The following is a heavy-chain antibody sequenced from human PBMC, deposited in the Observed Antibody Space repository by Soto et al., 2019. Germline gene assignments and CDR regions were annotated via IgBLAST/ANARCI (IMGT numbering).Heavy chain of an antibody. J-gene: IGHJ4*02. CDR3: VQTTGWPGFDF. D-gene: IGHD6-19*01. Sequence: EVQLVESGGGLIQPGGSLRLSCAASGFAVSSKYMTWVRQAPGKGLEWVSVIYGGGTTYYADSVKGRFTISRDTSKNTLDLQMNSLRAEDTAVYYGVQTTGWPGFDFWGQGTLVTVSS. CDR2: IYGGGTT. CDR1: GFAVSSKY. V-gene: IGHV3-53*01.